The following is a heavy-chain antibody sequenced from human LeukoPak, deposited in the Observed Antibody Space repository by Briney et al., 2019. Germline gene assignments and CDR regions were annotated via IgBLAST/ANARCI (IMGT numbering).Heavy chain of an antibody. V-gene: IGHV1-69*13. CDR2: IIPIFGTA. CDR3: ARAGYCSSTSCYSQGVDY. D-gene: IGHD2-2*02. CDR1: GGTFSSYA. Sequence: SVKVSCKASGGTFSSYAISWVRQAPGQGLEWMGGIIPIFGTANYAQKFQGRVTITADESTSTAYMELSSLRSEDTAVYYCARAGYCSSTSCYSQGVDYWGQGTLVTVSS. J-gene: IGHJ4*02.